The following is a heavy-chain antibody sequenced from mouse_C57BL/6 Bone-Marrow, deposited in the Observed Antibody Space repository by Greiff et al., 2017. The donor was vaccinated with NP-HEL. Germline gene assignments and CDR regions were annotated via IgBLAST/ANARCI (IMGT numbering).Heavy chain of an antibody. CDR3: ARSPLPYAMDY. V-gene: IGHV1-82*01. Sequence: VQLQESGPELVKPGASVKISCKASGYAFSSSWMNWVKQRPGKGLEWIGRIYPGDGDTNYNGKFKGKATLTADKSSSTAYMQLSSLTSEDSAVYFCARSPLPYAMDYWGQGTSVTVSS. D-gene: IGHD6-1*01. CDR2: IYPGDGDT. J-gene: IGHJ4*01. CDR1: GYAFSSSW.